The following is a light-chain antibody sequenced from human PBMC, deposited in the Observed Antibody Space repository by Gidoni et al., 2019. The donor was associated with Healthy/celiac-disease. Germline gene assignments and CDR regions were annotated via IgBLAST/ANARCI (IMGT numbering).Light chain of an antibody. CDR1: QSLSSW. V-gene: IGKV1-5*03. Sequence: DIQMTQSPSTLSASVGDRVTITRRASQSLSSWLAWYQQKPGKAPKLLIYKASSLESGVPSRFSGSGSGTEFTLTISSLQPDDFATYYCQQYNSYSQTFGQGTKVEIK. J-gene: IGKJ1*01. CDR2: KAS. CDR3: QQYNSYSQT.